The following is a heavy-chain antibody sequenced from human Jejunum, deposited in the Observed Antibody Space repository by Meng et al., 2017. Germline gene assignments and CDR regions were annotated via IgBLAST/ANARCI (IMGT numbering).Heavy chain of an antibody. CDR3: ISEHGDDKALDY. Sequence: GESLKISCTASGFPFSNAWMNWVRQAPGKGLEWVARIKSKIEGATTDYSAPVKGRFIISRDDSKSTIYLQMTRLQTEDTALYYCISEHGDDKALDYWGQGTLVTVSS. CDR2: IKSKIEGATT. CDR1: GFPFSNAW. V-gene: IGHV3-15*01. J-gene: IGHJ4*02. D-gene: IGHD4-17*01.